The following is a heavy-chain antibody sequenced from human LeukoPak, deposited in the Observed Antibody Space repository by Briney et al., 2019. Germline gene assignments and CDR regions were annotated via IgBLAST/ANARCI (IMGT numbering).Heavy chain of an antibody. CDR2: ISSSSSYI. CDR3: ARDPYSGLFDY. V-gene: IGHV3-21*01. J-gene: IGHJ4*02. D-gene: IGHD4-11*01. CDR1: GFTFSSYS. Sequence: GGSLRLSCAASGFTFSSYSMNWVRQAPGRGLEWVSSISSSSSYIYCADSVKGRFTISRDNAKNSLYLQMNSLRAEDTAVYYCARDPYSGLFDYWGQGTLVTVSS.